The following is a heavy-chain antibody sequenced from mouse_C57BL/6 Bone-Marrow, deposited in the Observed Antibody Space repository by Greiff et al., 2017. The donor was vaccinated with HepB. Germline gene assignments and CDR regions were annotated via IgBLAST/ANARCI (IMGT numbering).Heavy chain of an antibody. J-gene: IGHJ1*03. CDR3: ARGSLLWLRLYWYFDV. CDR2: IYPGDGDT. Sequence: QVQLKQSGPELVKPGASVKISCKASGYAFSSSWMNWVKQRPGKGLEWIGRIYPGDGDTNYNGKFKGKATLTADKSSSTAYMQLSSLTSEDSAVYFCARGSLLWLRLYWYFDVWGTGTTVTVSS. CDR1: GYAFSSSW. D-gene: IGHD2-2*01. V-gene: IGHV1-82*01.